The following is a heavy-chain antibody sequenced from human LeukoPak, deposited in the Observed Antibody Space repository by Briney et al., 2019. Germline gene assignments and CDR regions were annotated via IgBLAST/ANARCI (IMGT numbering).Heavy chain of an antibody. V-gene: IGHV3-66*01. Sequence: PGGSLRLSCVVSGFTFSNYNMNWVRQAPGKGLEWVSVIYSGGSTYYADSVKGRFTISRDNSKNTLYLQMNSLRAADTAVYYCARDKGTSYLSSFDYWGQGTLVTVSS. J-gene: IGHJ4*02. CDR1: GFTFSNYN. CDR2: IYSGGST. D-gene: IGHD6-6*01. CDR3: ARDKGTSYLSSFDY.